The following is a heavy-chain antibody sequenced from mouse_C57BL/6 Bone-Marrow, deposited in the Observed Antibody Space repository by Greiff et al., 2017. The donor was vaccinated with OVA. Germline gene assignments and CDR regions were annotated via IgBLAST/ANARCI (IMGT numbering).Heavy chain of an antibody. CDR3: ARHYYGSSYY. J-gene: IGHJ2*01. CDR2: ISSGGSYT. CDR1: GFTFRSYG. D-gene: IGHD1-1*01. V-gene: IGHV5-6*01. Sequence: EVKLVESGGDLVKPGGSLKLSCAASGFTFRSYGMSWVRQTPDKRLEWVATISSGGSYTYYPDSVKGRFTISRDNAKNTLYLQMSSLKSEDTAMYYCARHYYGSSYYWGQGTTLTVSS.